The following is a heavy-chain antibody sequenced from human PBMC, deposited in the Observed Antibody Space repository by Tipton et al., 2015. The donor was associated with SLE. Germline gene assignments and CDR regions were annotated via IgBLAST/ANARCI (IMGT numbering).Heavy chain of an antibody. CDR1: GGSLSSSSYY. CDR3: ARVHSSSWYRAFDI. CDR2: IYYSGST. J-gene: IGHJ3*02. Sequence: GLVKPSETLSLTCTVSGGSLSSSSYYWGWIRQPPGKGLEWIANIYYSGSTYYNPSLKSRVTISVDTSKNQFSLKLSSVTAADTAVYYCARVHSSSWYRAFDIWGQGTMVTVSS. V-gene: IGHV4-39*07. D-gene: IGHD6-13*01.